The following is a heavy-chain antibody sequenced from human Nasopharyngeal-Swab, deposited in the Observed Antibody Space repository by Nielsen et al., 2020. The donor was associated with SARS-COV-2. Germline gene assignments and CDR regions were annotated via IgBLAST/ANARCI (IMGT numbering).Heavy chain of an antibody. CDR3: ARVLFLDDAFDV. CDR2: ITWNGGST. Sequence: GESLKISCAASGFTFSSYSMSWVRQAPGKGLEWVSHITWNGGSTVYADSVKGRFTVSRDNAKSSLYLQMNSLRADDAAVYHCARVLFLDDAFDVWGQGAMVTVSS. CDR1: GFTFSSYS. D-gene: IGHD2-21*01. J-gene: IGHJ3*01. V-gene: IGHV3-20*01.